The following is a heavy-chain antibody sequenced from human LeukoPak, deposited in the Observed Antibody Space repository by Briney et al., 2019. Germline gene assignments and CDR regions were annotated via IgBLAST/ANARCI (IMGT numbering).Heavy chain of an antibody. V-gene: IGHV3-33*01. CDR1: GFIFSNSG. J-gene: IGHJ4*02. Sequence: GGSLRLSCAASGFIFSNSGMHWVRQAPGKGLEWVAVIYTDGTTKYYADSVKGRFTISRDNSQSTLYLQMNSLSAEDTAVYYCARNSGGRRYYFTDWGQGTLVTVSS. D-gene: IGHD3-10*01. CDR2: IYTDGTTK. CDR3: ARNSGGRRYYFTD.